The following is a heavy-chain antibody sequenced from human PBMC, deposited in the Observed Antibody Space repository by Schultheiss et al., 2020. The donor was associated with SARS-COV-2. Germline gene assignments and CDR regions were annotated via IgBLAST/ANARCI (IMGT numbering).Heavy chain of an antibody. CDR2: ISGSGGST. CDR3: AKTMVRGVIVV. J-gene: IGHJ4*02. CDR1: GFTFSSYA. D-gene: IGHD3-10*01. Sequence: GGSLRLSCAASGFTFSSYAMSWVRQAPGKGLEWVSTISGSGGSTYYADSVKGRFTISRDNSKNTQYLQMNSLGAEDTAVYYCAKTMVRGVIVVWGQGTLVTVSS. V-gene: IGHV3-23*01.